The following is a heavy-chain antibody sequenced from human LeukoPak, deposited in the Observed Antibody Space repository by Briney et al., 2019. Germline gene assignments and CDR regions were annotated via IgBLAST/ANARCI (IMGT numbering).Heavy chain of an antibody. CDR1: GFSFSSYA. CDR2: ISGSGGST. V-gene: IGHV3-23*01. D-gene: IGHD6-19*01. J-gene: IGHJ4*02. Sequence: GESLKISCAASGFSFSSYAMSWVRQAPGKGLEWVSGISGSGGSTNYADSVNGRFTISRDNSKNTLYLQMNSLRAEDTAVYYCANGFSSGYLFWGQGTLVTVSS. CDR3: ANGFSSGYLF.